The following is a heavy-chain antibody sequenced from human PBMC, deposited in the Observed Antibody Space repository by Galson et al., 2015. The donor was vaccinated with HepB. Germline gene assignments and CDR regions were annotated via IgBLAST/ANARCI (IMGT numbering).Heavy chain of an antibody. CDR1: GFTFSSYA. D-gene: IGHD3-3*01. CDR3: ASSRDFWSGYYAGRNYYYYYGMDV. Sequence: SLRLSCAASGFTFSSYAMSWVRLAPGKGLEWVSAISGSGGSTYYADSVEGRFTISRDNSKNTLYLQMNSLRAEDTAVYYCASSRDFWSGYYAGRNYYYYYGMDVWGQGTTVTVSS. V-gene: IGHV3-23*01. J-gene: IGHJ6*02. CDR2: ISGSGGST.